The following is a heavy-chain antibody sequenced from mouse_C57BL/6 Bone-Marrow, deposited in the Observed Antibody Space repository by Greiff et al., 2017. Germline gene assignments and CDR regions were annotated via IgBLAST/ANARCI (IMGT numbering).Heavy chain of an antibody. CDR1: GYTFTNYW. D-gene: IGHD1-1*01. CDR3: ARNIFEYYSSSCLDWYFDV. J-gene: IGHJ1*03. V-gene: IGHV1-63*01. CDR2: IYPGGGYT. Sequence: QVQLQESGAELVRPGTSVKMSCTASGYTFTNYWIGWAKQRPGHGLEWIGGIYPGGGYTNYTEKFKGKATLTADKSSSTAYLQLSSLTSEDSAIYYCARNIFEYYSSSCLDWYFDVWGTGTTVTVSS.